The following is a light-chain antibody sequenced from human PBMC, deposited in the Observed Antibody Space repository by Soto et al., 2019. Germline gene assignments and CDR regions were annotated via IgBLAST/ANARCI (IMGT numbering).Light chain of an antibody. V-gene: IGKV1-33*01. CDR1: QNITNN. J-gene: IGKJ5*01. Sequence: DIQMTQSPSSLSASIGDRVTITCQASQNITNNLSWYQQKPGKAPNLLIYHASKLAKGVTSRFSRRGSGNDFSFTITSLQREDLAKYYCQQYYGLPPLTLAHGTRLDIK. CDR2: HAS. CDR3: QQYYGLPPLT.